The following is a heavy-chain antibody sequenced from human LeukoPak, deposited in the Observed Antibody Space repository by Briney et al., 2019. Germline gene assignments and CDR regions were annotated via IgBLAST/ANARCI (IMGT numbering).Heavy chain of an antibody. Sequence: GGSLRLSCAASGFSVNYDYMTWVRQAPGKGLQWVSVIYAGGATKYADSVKGRFTISRDNSKNTVSLQMHSLRTEDTAVYHCARGASWYDYWGQGTLVTVSS. CDR1: GFSVNYDY. CDR3: ARGASWYDY. V-gene: IGHV3-66*02. CDR2: IYAGGAT. D-gene: IGHD6-13*01. J-gene: IGHJ4*02.